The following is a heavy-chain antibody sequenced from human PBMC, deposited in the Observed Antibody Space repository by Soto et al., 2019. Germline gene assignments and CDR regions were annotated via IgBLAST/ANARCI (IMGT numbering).Heavy chain of an antibody. CDR1: GFTFSDYY. CDR2: ITGSSDYT. CDR3: AREYYYGMDV. V-gene: IGHV3-11*05. Sequence: QVQLVESGGGLVRPGGSLRLSCAASGFTFSDYYMTWIRQAPGKGLEWVSYITGSSDYTNYADSVKGRFTISRDNVKNSLYQQMNSLRAEDTAVYYCAREYYYGMDVWGQGTTVTVSS. J-gene: IGHJ6*02.